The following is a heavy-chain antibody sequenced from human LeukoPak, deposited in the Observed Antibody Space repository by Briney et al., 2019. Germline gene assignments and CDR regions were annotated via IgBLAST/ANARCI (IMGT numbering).Heavy chain of an antibody. Sequence: SETLSLTCVGDGGSLRDHFWSWIRQPPGKTLEWIGEVNYWGNTNYSPSLKSRVTISIDTSKKQVSPRLNSVTAADTAVYYCARDSLYTSGSTYWGQGTLVTASS. CDR1: GGSLRDHF. CDR2: VNYWGNT. J-gene: IGHJ4*02. V-gene: IGHV4-34*01. D-gene: IGHD6-19*01. CDR3: ARDSLYTSGSTY.